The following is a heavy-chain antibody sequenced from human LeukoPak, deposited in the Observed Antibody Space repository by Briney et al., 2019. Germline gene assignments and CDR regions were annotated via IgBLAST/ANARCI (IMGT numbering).Heavy chain of an antibody. CDR3: ARGDRVVAAPNWFDP. Sequence: PGGSLRLSCAASGFSFSSYGMTWVRQSPGKGLEWVSGISTSGDSTFYADSVKGRFTISRDNSKNTVYLQMNSLRAEDTAVYYCARGDRVVAAPNWFDPWGQGTLVTVSS. V-gene: IGHV3-23*01. J-gene: IGHJ5*02. CDR1: GFSFSSYG. D-gene: IGHD2-15*01. CDR2: ISTSGDST.